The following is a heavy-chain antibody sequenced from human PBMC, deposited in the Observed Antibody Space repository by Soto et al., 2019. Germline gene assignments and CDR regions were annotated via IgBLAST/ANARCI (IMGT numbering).Heavy chain of an antibody. CDR1: GFNFSSYG. D-gene: IGHD4-17*01. CDR2: ISYDGSNK. J-gene: IGHJ2*01. CDR3: AKALDYGDYRGPDGWYFDL. Sequence: QVQLVEAGGGVVQPGRSLRLSCAASGFNFSSYGMHWVRQAPGKGLEWVAVISYDGSNKYYADSVKGRFTISRDNSKNTLYLQMNSLRAEDTDVYYCAKALDYGDYRGPDGWYFDLWGRGTLVTVSS. V-gene: IGHV3-30*18.